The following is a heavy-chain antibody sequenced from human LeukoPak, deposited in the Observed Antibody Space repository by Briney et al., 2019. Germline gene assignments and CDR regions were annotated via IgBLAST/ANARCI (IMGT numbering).Heavy chain of an antibody. V-gene: IGHV4-59*01. CDR1: GGSIRSYY. Sequence: PSETLPLTCTVSGGSIRSYYWSWIRQAPGKGLEWIGYIYHTGDTKSNPSLKSRVIISIDTAKNQFSLKLSSVTAADTAVYYCASYFFDQSKALDIWGQGTMVTVSA. CDR3: ASYFFDQSKALDI. J-gene: IGHJ3*02. D-gene: IGHD3-9*01. CDR2: IYHTGDT.